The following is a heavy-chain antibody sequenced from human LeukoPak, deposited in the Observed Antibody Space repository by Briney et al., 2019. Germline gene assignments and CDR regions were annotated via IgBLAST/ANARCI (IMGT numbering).Heavy chain of an antibody. CDR2: IRSKAYGGTT. D-gene: IGHD4-17*01. CDR1: GFTFSSHW. J-gene: IGHJ4*02. V-gene: IGHV3-49*03. CDR3: TRDLEMVSTTVTTH. Sequence: GGSLRLSCAASGFTFSSHWMTWIRQAPGKGLEWVGFIRSKAYGGTTEYAASVKGRFTISRDDSKSIAYLQMNSLKTEDTAVYYCTRDLEMVSTTVTTHWGQGTLVTVSS.